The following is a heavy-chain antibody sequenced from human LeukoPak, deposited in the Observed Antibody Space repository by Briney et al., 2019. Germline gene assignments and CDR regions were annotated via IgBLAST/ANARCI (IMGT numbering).Heavy chain of an antibody. CDR2: IYYSGIT. CDR1: GGSLSNYY. Sequence: PSETLSLTCAVSGGSLSNYYWSWIRQPPGKGLEWIAYIYYSGITNYNPSLMSRLSISVDTSKNQFSLKLISVTATDTAVYYCARLSVAGGGGFDYWGQGTLVTVSS. CDR3: ARLSVAGGGGFDY. D-gene: IGHD6-19*01. V-gene: IGHV4-59*08. J-gene: IGHJ4*02.